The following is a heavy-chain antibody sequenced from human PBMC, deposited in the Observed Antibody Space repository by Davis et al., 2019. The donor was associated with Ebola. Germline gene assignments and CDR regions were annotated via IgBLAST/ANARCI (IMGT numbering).Heavy chain of an antibody. J-gene: IGHJ6*02. CDR2: INHSGGT. CDR3: ATCTTGNSYYYGFDV. V-gene: IGHV4-34*01. CDR1: GGSFSTYY. Sequence: PSETLSLTCAVYGGSFSTYYWSWIRQPPGKGLEWLGEINHSGGTHYNPSLMGRATISPDTSKKQFPLKLNSVTAADTAVYYCATCTTGNSYYYGFDVWGLGTTVTVSS. D-gene: IGHD2-8*01.